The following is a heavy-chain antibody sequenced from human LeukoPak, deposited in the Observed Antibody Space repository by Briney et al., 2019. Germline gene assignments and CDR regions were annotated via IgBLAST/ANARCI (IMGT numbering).Heavy chain of an antibody. CDR1: GGSISSYY. Sequence: SETLSLTCTVSGGSISSYYWSWIRQPAGKGLEWIGRIYTSGSTNYNPSLKSRVTMSVDTSKNQFSLKLSSVTAADTAVYYYARERWYYYDSSGYHDYWGQGTLVTVSS. CDR3: ARERWYYYDSSGYHDY. D-gene: IGHD3-22*01. CDR2: IYTSGST. V-gene: IGHV4-4*07. J-gene: IGHJ4*02.